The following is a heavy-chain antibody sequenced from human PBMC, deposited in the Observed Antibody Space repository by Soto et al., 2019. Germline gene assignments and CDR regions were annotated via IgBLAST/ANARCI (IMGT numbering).Heavy chain of an antibody. D-gene: IGHD3-16*01. CDR3: ANDPGAGMLHYGMDV. CDR1: GFTFSSYG. J-gene: IGHJ6*02. CDR2: ISYDGSNK. V-gene: IGHV3-30*18. Sequence: QVQLVESGGGVVQPGRSLRLSCAASGFTFSSYGMHWVRQAPGKGLEWVAVISYDGSNKYYADSVKGRFTISRDNSKNTLYLQMNSLRAEDTAVYYCANDPGAGMLHYGMDVWGQGTTVTVSS.